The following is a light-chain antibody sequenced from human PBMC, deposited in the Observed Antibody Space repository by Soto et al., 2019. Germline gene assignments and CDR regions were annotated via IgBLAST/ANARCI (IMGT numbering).Light chain of an antibody. CDR3: QQYRTSPPTWT. V-gene: IGKV3-20*01. Sequence: ELVLTQSPGTLSLSPGDRATVSCRASQSVSSTYLAWYQQRPVQAPRLLIYSSSSRASGTPDRFSGSGSGTDFTLTISRLEPEDFAVYYCQQYRTSPPTWTFGQGTKVDI. CDR2: SSS. CDR1: QSVSSTY. J-gene: IGKJ1*01.